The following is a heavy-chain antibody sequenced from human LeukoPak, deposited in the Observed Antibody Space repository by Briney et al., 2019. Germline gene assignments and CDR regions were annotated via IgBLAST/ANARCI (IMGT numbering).Heavy chain of an antibody. V-gene: IGHV1-18*01. D-gene: IGHD2-21*01. CDR3: ARDDSAD. CDR1: GSTFTNFG. J-gene: IGHJ4*02. Sequence: ASVKVSCKASGSTFTNFGISWVRQAPGQGLEWMGWISGYNDNPNYAQKLQGRVTLTTDTSTSTAYMQLRSLRYDDTVVYYCARDDSADWGQGTLVTVSS. CDR2: ISGYNDNP.